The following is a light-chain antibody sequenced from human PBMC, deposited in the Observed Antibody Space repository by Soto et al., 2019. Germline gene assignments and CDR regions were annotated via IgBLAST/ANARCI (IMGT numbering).Light chain of an antibody. CDR3: QQYNSYSLT. V-gene: IGKV1-5*03. CDR2: KAS. Sequence: DIPMTQSPSTLSASVGDRVTITCRASQSISSWLAWYQQKPGKATKLLIYKASSLESGVPSRFSGSGSGTEFTLTISSLQPDDFATYYCQQYNSYSLTFGGGTKVEIK. CDR1: QSISSW. J-gene: IGKJ4*01.